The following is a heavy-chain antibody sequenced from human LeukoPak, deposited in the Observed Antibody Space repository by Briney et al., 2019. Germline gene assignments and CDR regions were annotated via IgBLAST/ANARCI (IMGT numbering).Heavy chain of an antibody. CDR1: GYTFTSYY. CDR3: ARGALYDFWTGSYFDY. V-gene: IGHV1-46*01. D-gene: IGHD3-3*01. Sequence: ASVKVSCKASGYTFTSYYIHWVRQAPGQGLEWMGIINPSGGGTTAYAQKFQGRVTMTRDTSTSTVYMDLSSLRSEDTAVYYCARGALYDFWTGSYFDYWGQGTLVTVS. J-gene: IGHJ4*02. CDR2: INPSGGGTT.